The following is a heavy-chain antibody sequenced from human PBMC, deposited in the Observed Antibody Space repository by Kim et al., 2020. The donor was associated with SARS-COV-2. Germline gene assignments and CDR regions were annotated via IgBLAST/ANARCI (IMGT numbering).Heavy chain of an antibody. CDR3: ARDSHTSMVTDSHYGMGA. J-gene: IGHJ6*02. Sequence: SETLSLTCTVSGDSIRTSNYYWDWIRQPPGKGLEWIGSIFSGGGTYFNPSLKSRVSISVDTSKNQFSLKLSSVTAADTAVYYCARDSHTSMVTDSHYGMGACGAGAPVTVS. CDR2: IFSGGGT. CDR1: GDSIRTSNYY. V-gene: IGHV4-39*07. D-gene: IGHD5-18*01.